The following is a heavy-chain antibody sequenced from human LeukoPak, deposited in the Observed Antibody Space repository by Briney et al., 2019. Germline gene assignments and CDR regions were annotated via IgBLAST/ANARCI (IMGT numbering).Heavy chain of an antibody. J-gene: IGHJ4*02. Sequence: GGSLRLSCAASGFTFSSYGMHWVRRAPGKGLDWVALISSDGSSKYYADSVKGRFTISRDNSKNTLYLQMNSLRAEDTAVYYCSRSRPKFKDFEYWGQGTLVTVSS. CDR2: ISSDGSSK. V-gene: IGHV3-30*03. CDR3: SRSRPKFKDFEY. CDR1: GFTFSSYG.